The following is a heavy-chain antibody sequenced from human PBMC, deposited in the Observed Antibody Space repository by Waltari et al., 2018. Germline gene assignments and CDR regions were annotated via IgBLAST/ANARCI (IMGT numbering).Heavy chain of an antibody. J-gene: IGHJ4*02. CDR1: GYTFTDSY. Sequence: EVQLVQSGAEVKKPGATVKLSCKASGYTFTDSYMHWVQQAPGKGREWMGRVDPEDGETIYAEKFQGRVTITADTSTDTAYMELSSLRSEDTAVYYCARYSSGWYGSFVDYWGQGTLVTVSS. CDR3: ARYSSGWYGSFVDY. V-gene: IGHV1-69-2*01. D-gene: IGHD6-19*01. CDR2: VDPEDGET.